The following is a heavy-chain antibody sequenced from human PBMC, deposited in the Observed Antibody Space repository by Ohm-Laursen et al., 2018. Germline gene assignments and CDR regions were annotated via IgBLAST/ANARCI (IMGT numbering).Heavy chain of an antibody. CDR1: GGAISNYY. J-gene: IGHJ4*02. D-gene: IGHD1-26*01. Sequence: SETLSLTCTVSGGAISNYYWSWIRQPPGKGLEWIGHINYSGNTNYNPSLKSRVTISVDTSKNQFSLKLSSVTAADTAVYYCARRANSAFPYYLDYWGQGTLVTVSS. CDR2: INYSGNT. V-gene: IGHV4-59*08. CDR3: ARRANSAFPYYLDY.